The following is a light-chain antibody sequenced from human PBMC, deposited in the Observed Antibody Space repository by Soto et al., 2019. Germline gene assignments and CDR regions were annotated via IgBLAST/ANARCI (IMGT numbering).Light chain of an antibody. CDR2: AAS. CDR1: QGISSY. V-gene: IGKV1-9*01. J-gene: IGKJ4*01. Sequence: IHLTQSPFSLSASVGYRLTITCRASQGISSYLAWYQQKPGKAPKLLIHAASTLQSGVPSRFRGSGSGTDFTLTISSLQPEDFETYYCQQLNSYPPVFGGGTKVDIK. CDR3: QQLNSYPPV.